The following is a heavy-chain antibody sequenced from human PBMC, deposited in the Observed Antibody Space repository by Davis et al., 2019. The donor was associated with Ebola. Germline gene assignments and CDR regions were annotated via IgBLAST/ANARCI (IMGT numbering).Heavy chain of an antibody. Sequence: GESLKISCAASGFTFSSYGMHWVRQAPGKGLEWVAVISYDGSNKYYADSVKGRFTISRDNSKNTLYLQMNSLRAEDTAVYYCARVDSSGSIDYWGQGTLVTVSS. CDR2: ISYDGSNK. J-gene: IGHJ4*02. D-gene: IGHD6-19*01. CDR3: ARVDSSGSIDY. V-gene: IGHV3-30*03. CDR1: GFTFSSYG.